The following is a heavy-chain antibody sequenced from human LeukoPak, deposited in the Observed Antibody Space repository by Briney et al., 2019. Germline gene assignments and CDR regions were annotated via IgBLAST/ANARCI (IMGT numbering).Heavy chain of an antibody. Sequence: GRSLRLSCAASGFTFSSYGMYWVRQAPGKGLEWVAVIWYDGSNKYYADSVKGRFIISRDNSKNTLYLQMNSLRAEDTAVYYCAKLLWFGETTSGNYWGQGTLVTVSS. CDR2: IWYDGSNK. V-gene: IGHV3-33*06. D-gene: IGHD3-10*01. J-gene: IGHJ4*02. CDR3: AKLLWFGETTSGNY. CDR1: GFTFSSYG.